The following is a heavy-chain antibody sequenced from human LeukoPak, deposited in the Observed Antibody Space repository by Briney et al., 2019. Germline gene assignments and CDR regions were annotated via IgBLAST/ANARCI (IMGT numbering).Heavy chain of an antibody. CDR2: IKQDGREK. D-gene: IGHD2-21*01. V-gene: IGHV3-7*01. CDR3: ARDLAWDYFDY. CDR1: GFTFSSYW. Sequence: GGSLRLSCAASGFTFSSYWMSWVRQAPGKGLEWVANIKQDGREKYYVDSVKGRFTISRDNAKNSLYLQMNSLRAEDAAVYYCARDLAWDYFDYWGQGTLVTVSS. J-gene: IGHJ4*02.